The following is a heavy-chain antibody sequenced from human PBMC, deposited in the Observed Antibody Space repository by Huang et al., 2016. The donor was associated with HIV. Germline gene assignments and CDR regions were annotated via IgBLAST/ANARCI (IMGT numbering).Heavy chain of an antibody. CDR3: ARNRLAIFAGDPRYFDL. V-gene: IGHV4-59*01. CDR2: NYYGGNT. CDR1: GGSISRDF. D-gene: IGHD2-21*01. J-gene: IGHJ2*01. Sequence: QVQLQESGPGLVKPSETLSLTCTVSGGSISRDFWSWVRQPPGKGLEWIGPNYYGGNTNYHPALKSRVTISVDTSKSQFSLRLRSVTAADTAVYYCARNRLAIFAGDPRYFDLWGRGTLVTVSS.